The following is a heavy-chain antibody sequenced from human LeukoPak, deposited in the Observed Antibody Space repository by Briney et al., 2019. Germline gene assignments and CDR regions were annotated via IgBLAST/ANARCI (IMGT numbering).Heavy chain of an antibody. CDR3: ARGPRVYCTGGSCYELDY. V-gene: IGHV4-59*01. J-gene: IGHJ4*02. D-gene: IGHD2-15*01. CDR2: IYYSGST. CDR1: GGSISSYY. Sequence: PSETLSLTCTVSGGSISSYYWSWIRQPPGKGLEWIGCIYYSGSTNYNPSLKSRVTISIDTSKNQFSLKLSSVTAADTAVYYCARGPRVYCTGGSCYELDYWGQGTLVTVSS.